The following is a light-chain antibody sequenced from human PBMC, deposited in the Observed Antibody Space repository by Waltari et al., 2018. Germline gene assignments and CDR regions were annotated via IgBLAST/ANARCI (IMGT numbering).Light chain of an antibody. V-gene: IGKV3-20*01. Sequence: EIVLRQSPGPLSLSPGERAPLSCRASQSVSSSDLAWYQQKPGQAPRLLIYGASSRATGIPDRFSGSGSGTDFTLTISRLEPEDFAVYYCQQYGSSPQTFGQGNKVEIK. CDR1: QSVSSSD. CDR3: QQYGSSPQT. CDR2: GAS. J-gene: IGKJ1*01.